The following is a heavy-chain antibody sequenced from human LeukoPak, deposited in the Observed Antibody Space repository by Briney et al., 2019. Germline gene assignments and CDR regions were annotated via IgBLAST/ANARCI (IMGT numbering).Heavy chain of an antibody. CDR2: IIPIFGTA. CDR3: ASSYYGSGSYYNNRRHIHWFDP. D-gene: IGHD3-10*01. CDR1: GGTSSSYA. V-gene: IGHV1-69*13. J-gene: IGHJ5*02. Sequence: GASVKVSCKASGGTSSSYAISWWRQAPGQGLEWMGGIIPIFGTANYAQKFQGRVTITADESTSTAYMELSSLRSEDTAVYYCASSYYGSGSYYNNRRHIHWFDPWGQGTLVTVSS.